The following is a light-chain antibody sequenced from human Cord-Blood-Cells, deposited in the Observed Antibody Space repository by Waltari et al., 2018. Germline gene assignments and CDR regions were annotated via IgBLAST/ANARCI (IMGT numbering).Light chain of an antibody. Sequence: EIVMTQSPATLSVSPGERATISFTASQSTCSNLAWYQQKPGQAPMLLIDGASTRATGIPARFSGSGSGTEITLTISSLQSEDFAVYYCQQYNNWKTFGQGTKVEI. CDR2: GAS. V-gene: IGKV3-15*01. CDR1: QSTCSN. CDR3: QQYNNWKT. J-gene: IGKJ1*01.